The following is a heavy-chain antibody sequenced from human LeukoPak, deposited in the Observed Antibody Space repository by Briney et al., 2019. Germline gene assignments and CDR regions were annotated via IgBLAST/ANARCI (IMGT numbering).Heavy chain of an antibody. D-gene: IGHD3-3*01. V-gene: IGHV4-30-2*01. CDR2: IYHSGST. CDR1: GGSISSGGYY. Sequence: SQTLSLTCTVSGGSISSGGYYWSWIRQPPGKGLEWIGYIYHSGSTYYNPSLKSRVTISVDRSKNQFSLKLSSVTAADTAVYYCARRITIFGVVTSTWGQGTLVTVSS. J-gene: IGHJ5*02. CDR3: ARRITIFGVVTST.